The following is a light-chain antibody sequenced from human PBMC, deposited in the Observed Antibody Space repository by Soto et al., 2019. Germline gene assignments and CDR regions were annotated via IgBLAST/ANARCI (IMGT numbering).Light chain of an antibody. V-gene: IGKV1-9*01. CDR3: QQTRSYPST. J-gene: IGKJ4*01. CDR1: HGISTY. CDR2: AAS. Sequence: IQLTQSPSSLSASVGDRVTITCRASHGISTYLAWYQQKPGKAPNLLIYAASSLQSGVPSRFSGRGSGTDFTLTIYSLQAEDFATYYCQQTRSYPSTFGGGTKVDI.